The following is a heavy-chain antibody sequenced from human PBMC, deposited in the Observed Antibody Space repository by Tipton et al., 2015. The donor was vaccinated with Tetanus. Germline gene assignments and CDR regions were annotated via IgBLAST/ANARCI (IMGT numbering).Heavy chain of an antibody. Sequence: VQLVQSGPEVKKPGESLNISCKASGYNFATFWIGWVRQKPGKGLEWMGIIYPGDSSVRYSPTFQGQVTISADRSTTTAYLQWDRLKVSDTAMYFCAGHGWATSSSWFDPWGQGTQVTVSS. J-gene: IGHJ5*02. CDR1: GYNFATFW. CDR3: AGHGWATSSSWFDP. D-gene: IGHD6-6*01. CDR2: IYPGDSSV. V-gene: IGHV5-51*01.